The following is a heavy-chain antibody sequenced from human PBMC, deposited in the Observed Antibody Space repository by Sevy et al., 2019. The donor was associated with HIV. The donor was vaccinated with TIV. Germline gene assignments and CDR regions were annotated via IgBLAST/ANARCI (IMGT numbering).Heavy chain of an antibody. Sequence: GGSLRLSCAASGFNFNEYAMHWVRQAPGKGLEWVSGITGNSDSVVYADSVKGRFTISRDKAKTSLYLQMNSLRPEDTALYYCAKDLISVAGFYAFDMWGQGTMVTVSS. CDR3: AKDLISVAGFYAFDM. CDR1: GFNFNEYA. CDR2: ITGNSDSV. V-gene: IGHV3-9*01. J-gene: IGHJ3*02. D-gene: IGHD6-19*01.